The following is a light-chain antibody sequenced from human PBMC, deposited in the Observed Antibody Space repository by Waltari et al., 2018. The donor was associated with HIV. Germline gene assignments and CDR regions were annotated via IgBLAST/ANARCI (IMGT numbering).Light chain of an antibody. CDR1: VLAKKY. CDR3: YSAADNNLRV. J-gene: IGLJ3*02. CDR2: KDS. V-gene: IGLV3-27*01. Sequence: SSELTQPSSVSVSPGQTARITCSGDVLAKKYARWFQQKPGQAPVLVIYKDSERPSGILDRFYGSSSGTTVTVTISGAQVEDEADYYCYSAADNNLRVFGGGTKLTVL.